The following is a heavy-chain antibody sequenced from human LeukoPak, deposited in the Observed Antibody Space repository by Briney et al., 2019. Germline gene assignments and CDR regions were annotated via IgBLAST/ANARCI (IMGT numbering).Heavy chain of an antibody. D-gene: IGHD1-26*01. Sequence: GSLRLSCAASAFTFSDYSMNWVRQAPGKGLEWISYISGRSSTIYYADSVRGRFTISRDNAKNSMYLQMNSLRAEDTAVYYCARDRLTSGSYFFDYWGQGTLVTVSS. CDR3: ARDRLTSGSYFFDY. CDR2: ISGRSSTI. CDR1: AFTFSDYS. J-gene: IGHJ4*02. V-gene: IGHV3-48*01.